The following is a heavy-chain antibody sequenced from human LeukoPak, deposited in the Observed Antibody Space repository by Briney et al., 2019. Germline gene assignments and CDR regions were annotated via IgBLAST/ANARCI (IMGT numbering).Heavy chain of an antibody. CDR3: ASSYYDFWSGYPFYYYYGMDV. Sequence: GSLRLSCAASGFTVSSNYMSWVRQAPGKGLEWVSVIYSGGSTYYADSVKGRFTISRDNSKNTLYLQMNSLRAEDTAVYYCASSYYDFWSGYPFYYYYGMDVWGQGTTVTVSS. CDR2: IYSGGST. D-gene: IGHD3-3*01. CDR1: GFTVSSNY. V-gene: IGHV3-53*01. J-gene: IGHJ6*02.